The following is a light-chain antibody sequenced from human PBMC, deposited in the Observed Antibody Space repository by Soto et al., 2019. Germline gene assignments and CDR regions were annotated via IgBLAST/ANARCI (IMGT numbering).Light chain of an antibody. V-gene: IGKV3-20*01. CDR3: QQYDSLPRT. CDR1: RSVSNNY. J-gene: IGKJ1*01. Sequence: EIVLTQSPGTLSLSPGERANLSCRASRSVSNNYLAWYQQKPGQAPRLLIHGASSRATGIPDRFSGSGSGIEFTLTIGRLEPEDFAVYYCQQYDSLPRTFGQGTKVDIK. CDR2: GAS.